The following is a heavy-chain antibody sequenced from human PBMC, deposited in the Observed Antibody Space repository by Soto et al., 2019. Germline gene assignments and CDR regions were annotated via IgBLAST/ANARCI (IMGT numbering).Heavy chain of an antibody. CDR2: IWYDGSDK. D-gene: IGHD1-1*01. CDR1: GFSFSSYG. Sequence: QVQLVESGGGVVQPGRSLRLSCAASGFSFSSYGMHWVRQAPGKGLEWVAVIWYDGSDKYYADSVKGRFTISRDNSKNTVYVQMNSLRVEDTAVYYCARGTFNYYYGMDVWGQGTTVTVSS. J-gene: IGHJ6*02. CDR3: ARGTFNYYYGMDV. V-gene: IGHV3-33*01.